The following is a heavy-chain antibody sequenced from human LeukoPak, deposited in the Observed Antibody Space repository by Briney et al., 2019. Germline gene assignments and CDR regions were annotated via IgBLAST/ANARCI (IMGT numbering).Heavy chain of an antibody. CDR3: ARAMDG. Sequence: XMXXXRQAPGKGLEWVPNITQDRSKKYYVDSVKGPFTISRDNAKNSLYLQMNSLRDEDTAVYYCARAMDGRGQGTTVTVS. CDR1: X. CDR2: ITQDRSKK. V-gene: IGHV3-7*03. J-gene: IGHJ6*02.